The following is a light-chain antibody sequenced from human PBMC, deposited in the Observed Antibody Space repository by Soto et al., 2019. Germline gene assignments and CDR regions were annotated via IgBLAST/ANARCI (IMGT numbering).Light chain of an antibody. Sequence: QSVPTQPPSVSGAPGQRVTISCTGSSSNIGAGYDVHWYQQLPGTAPKLLIHGNSNRPSGVPDRFSGSKSGTSASLAITGIQAEDEADYYCQSYDSSLSWVFGGGTKLTVL. CDR1: SSNIGAGYD. CDR3: QSYDSSLSWV. CDR2: GNS. J-gene: IGLJ3*02. V-gene: IGLV1-40*01.